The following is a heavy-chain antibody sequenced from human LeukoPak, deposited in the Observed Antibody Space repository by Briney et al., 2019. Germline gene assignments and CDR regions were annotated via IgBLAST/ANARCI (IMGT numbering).Heavy chain of an antibody. CDR2: IRYDGSNK. CDR3: AKDRRCSSTSCIYYFDYYMDV. D-gene: IGHD2-2*01. J-gene: IGHJ6*03. CDR1: GFTFSSYG. Sequence: GGSLRLSCAAPGFTFSSYGMHWVRQAPGKGLEWVAFIRYDGSNKYYADSVKGRFTISRDNSKNTLYLQMNSLRAEDTAVYYCAKDRRCSSTSCIYYFDYYMDVWGKGTPVTVSS. V-gene: IGHV3-30*02.